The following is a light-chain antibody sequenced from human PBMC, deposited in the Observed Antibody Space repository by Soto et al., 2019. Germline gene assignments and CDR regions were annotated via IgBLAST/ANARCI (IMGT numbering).Light chain of an antibody. CDR1: QSVSSSY. Sequence: EIVLTQSPGTLSLSPGERATLSCRASQSVSSSYLAWYQQKPGQAPRLLIYGASSRATGIPDRFSGSGSGTDFTLTISRLEPEDFAVYYCQQYGSSSVTFGQGXKVDIK. CDR3: QQYGSSSVT. V-gene: IGKV3-20*01. J-gene: IGKJ1*01. CDR2: GAS.